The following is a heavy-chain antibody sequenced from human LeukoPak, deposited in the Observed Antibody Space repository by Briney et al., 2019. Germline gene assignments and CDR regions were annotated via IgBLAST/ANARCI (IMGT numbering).Heavy chain of an antibody. CDR2: IIPIFDTA. D-gene: IGHD3-22*01. Sequence: SVKVSCKASGGTFSRSGISWVRQAPGQGLEWMGGIIPIFDTANYAQKFQGRVRITADESTSTAYLELTSLRSEDTAIYYCARDGAIFDSSGYYFLWWGQGTLVTVSS. J-gene: IGHJ4*02. CDR3: ARDGAIFDSSGYYFLW. V-gene: IGHV1-69*01. CDR1: GGTFSRSG.